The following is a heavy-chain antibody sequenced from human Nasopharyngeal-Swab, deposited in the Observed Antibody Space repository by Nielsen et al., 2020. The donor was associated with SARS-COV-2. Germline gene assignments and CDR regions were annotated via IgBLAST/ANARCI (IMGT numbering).Heavy chain of an antibody. CDR2: IYYSGST. D-gene: IGHD3-22*01. Sequence: WIRKRPGRGLEWIGSIYYSGSTYYNPSLKSRVTISVDTSKNQFSLKLSSVTAADTAVYYCARDCKDSRGHYFDYWGQGTLVTVSS. J-gene: IGHJ4*02. CDR3: ARDCKDSRGHYFDY. V-gene: IGHV4-39*07.